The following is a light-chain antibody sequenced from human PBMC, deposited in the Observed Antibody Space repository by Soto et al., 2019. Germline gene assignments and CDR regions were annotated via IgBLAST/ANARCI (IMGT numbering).Light chain of an antibody. CDR3: AAWDDNLSGLYV. CDR1: ASTIGRNY. Sequence: QSVLTQSPSASGTPGQRVTISCSGSASTIGRNYVYWYQQLPGTAPKLLIYRNSQRPSGVPDRFSGSKSGTSASLAISGLRFEDEADYYCAAWDDNLSGLYVFGAGTKVTVL. V-gene: IGLV1-47*01. CDR2: RNS. J-gene: IGLJ1*01.